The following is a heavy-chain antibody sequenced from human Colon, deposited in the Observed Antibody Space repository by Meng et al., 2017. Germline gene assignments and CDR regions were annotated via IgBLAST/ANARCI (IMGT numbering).Heavy chain of an antibody. CDR2: IYYSGNT. CDR1: GGSISSSSHY. V-gene: IGHV4-39*07. D-gene: IGHD6-13*01. J-gene: IGHJ4*02. CDR3: ARDRGYGSSWYPDY. Sequence: QRPRRGPGHGMVNPSEALSPPRPFSGGSISSSSHYWGLIRQPPGKGLEWIASIYYSGNTYYNLSLKSRVTISVDTSKNQFSLSLTSVTAADTAVYYCARDRGYGSSWYPDYWGQGTLVTVSS.